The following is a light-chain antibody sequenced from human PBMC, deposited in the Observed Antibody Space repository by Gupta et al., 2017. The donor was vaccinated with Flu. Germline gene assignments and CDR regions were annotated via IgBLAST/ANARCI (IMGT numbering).Light chain of an antibody. CDR1: TSDIGNYNY. V-gene: IGLV2-14*01. CDR3: SSDTDASALGL. J-gene: IGLJ2*01. CDR2: EVA. Sequence: QSALTQPASVSGSPGQSITISCPGSTSDIGNYNYVPWYQQHPGKGPKLIIYEVANRPSGVSTRFSGSKSGNTASLTISGLQAEDEADYFCSSDTDASALGLFGGGTKLTVL.